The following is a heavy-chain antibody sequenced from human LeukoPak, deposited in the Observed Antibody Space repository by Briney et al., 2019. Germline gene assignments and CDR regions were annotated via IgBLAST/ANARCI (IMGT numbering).Heavy chain of an antibody. D-gene: IGHD3-10*01. CDR3: AKRGSGRSGFDY. Sequence: GGSLRLSCAASGFTFSSYAMSWVRQAPGKGLEWVSAISGIGAGTDYADSVKGRFTISRDNSKNTLYLRMNSLRGEDTALYYCAKRGSGRSGFDYWGQGTLVTVSS. CDR1: GFTFSSYA. J-gene: IGHJ4*02. V-gene: IGHV3-23*01. CDR2: ISGIGAGT.